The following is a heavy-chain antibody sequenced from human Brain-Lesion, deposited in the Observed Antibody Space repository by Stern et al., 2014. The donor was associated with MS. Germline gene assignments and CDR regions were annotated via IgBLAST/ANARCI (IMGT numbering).Heavy chain of an antibody. CDR2: IWPGDSDT. CDR1: GYRFTSNW. CDR3: ARRGDSSSSGFDY. D-gene: IGHD6-6*01. V-gene: IGHV5-51*01. J-gene: IGHJ4*02. Sequence: DQLVQSRAEVKKPGESLKISCKGSGYRFTSNWIGWVRQMPGKGLEWMGIIWPGDSDTRYSPSFQGQVTISADKSISTAYLQWSSLQASDTAMYYCARRGDSSSSGFDYWGQGTLVIVSS.